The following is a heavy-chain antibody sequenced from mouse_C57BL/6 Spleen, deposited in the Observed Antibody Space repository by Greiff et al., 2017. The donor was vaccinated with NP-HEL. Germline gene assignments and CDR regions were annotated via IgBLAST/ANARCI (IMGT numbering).Heavy chain of an antibody. V-gene: IGHV3-6*01. CDR3: ARGFLDY. J-gene: IGHJ4*01. D-gene: IGHD3-1*01. CDR1: GYSITSGYY. Sequence: EVQRVESGPGLVKPSQSLSLTCSVTGYSITSGYYWNWIRQFPGNKLEWMGYISYDGSNNYNPSLKNRISITRDTSKNQFFLKLNSVTTEDTATYYCARGFLDYWGQGTSVTVSS. CDR2: ISYDGSN.